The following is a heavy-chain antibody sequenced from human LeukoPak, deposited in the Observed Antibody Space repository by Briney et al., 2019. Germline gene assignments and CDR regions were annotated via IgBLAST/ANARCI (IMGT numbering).Heavy chain of an antibody. CDR3: SNGIYSSSF. Sequence: GGSLRLSCATSGFTFTRYWMAWIRQAPGKGLEWVANVKQDGSQQYYLDSAEGRFTISRDNAKKSLYLQMNNVRAEDTAVYYCSNGIYSSSFWGQGTLVTVSS. CDR2: VKQDGSQQ. V-gene: IGHV3-7*01. D-gene: IGHD6-6*01. CDR1: GFTFTRYW. J-gene: IGHJ4*02.